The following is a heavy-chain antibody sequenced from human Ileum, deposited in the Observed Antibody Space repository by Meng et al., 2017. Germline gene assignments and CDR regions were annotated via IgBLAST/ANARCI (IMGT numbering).Heavy chain of an antibody. CDR1: GGSISSSAYS. Sequence: HLQLQESGSGLVTSSQTLSLTCTVSGGSISSSAYSWTWIRQPPGKGLEWIGYIYQVGSTNYNPSLKSRVTIFVDTSKNQFSLKLTSVTAADTAVYYCASSTSGPGLNYWGQGTLVTVSS. J-gene: IGHJ4*02. CDR3: ASSTSGPGLNY. V-gene: IGHV4-30-2*01. CDR2: IYQVGST. D-gene: IGHD2/OR15-2a*01.